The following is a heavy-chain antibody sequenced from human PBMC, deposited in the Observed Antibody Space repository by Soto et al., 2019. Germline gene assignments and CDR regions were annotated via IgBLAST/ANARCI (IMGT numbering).Heavy chain of an antibody. Sequence: PGGSLRLSCAASGFTFSSYGMHWVRQAPGKGLDWVAVIWYDGSNKYYADSVKGRFTISRDNSKNTLYLQMNSLRAEDTAVYYCARDRGRLLGALYYYYGMDVWGQGTTVTVSS. CDR3: ARDRGRLLGALYYYYGMDV. CDR2: IWYDGSNK. CDR1: GFTFSSYG. D-gene: IGHD2-15*01. V-gene: IGHV3-33*01. J-gene: IGHJ6*02.